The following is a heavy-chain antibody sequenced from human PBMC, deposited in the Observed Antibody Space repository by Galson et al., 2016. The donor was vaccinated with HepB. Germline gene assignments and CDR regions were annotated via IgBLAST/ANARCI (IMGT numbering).Heavy chain of an antibody. CDR3: ARGGYDFWSGYAPSTNWFDP. J-gene: IGHJ5*02. D-gene: IGHD3-3*01. CDR2: ISYDGDTK. CDR1: GFTFSTYG. V-gene: IGHV3-30*03. Sequence: SLRLSCAASGFTFSTYGMHWVRQAPGKGLEWVAVISYDGDTKYHADSVKGRFTISRDNAKNLPYLQMNSLRAEDTAVYYCARGGYDFWSGYAPSTNWFDPWGQGTLVTVSS.